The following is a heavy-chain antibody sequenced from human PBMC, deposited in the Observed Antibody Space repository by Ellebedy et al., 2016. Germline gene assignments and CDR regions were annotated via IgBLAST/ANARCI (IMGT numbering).Heavy chain of an antibody. V-gene: IGHV3-7*01. CDR2: IKQDGSEK. J-gene: IGHJ4*02. CDR3: ARGLYVGSSSSDY. Sequence: GESLKISXVASGFTFSIYWMSWVRQAPGKGLEWVANIKQDGSEKYSVDSVKGRFTISRDNAKNSLYLQMNSLRAEDTAVYYCARGLYVGSSSSDYWGQGVLVTVSS. D-gene: IGHD6-6*01. CDR1: GFTFSIYW.